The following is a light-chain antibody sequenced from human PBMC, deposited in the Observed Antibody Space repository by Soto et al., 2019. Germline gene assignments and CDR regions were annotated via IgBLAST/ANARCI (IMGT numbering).Light chain of an antibody. J-gene: IGLJ2*01. V-gene: IGLV2-23*03. CDR2: EGS. Sequence: QSVLTQPASVSGSPGQSITISCTGTSSDAGSYNLVSWYQQHPGKAPKLMIYEGSKRPSGVSNRFSGSKSGNTASLTISGLQAEDEADYYCCSYAGSSTLVVFGGGTKPTVL. CDR3: CSYAGSSTLVV. CDR1: SSDAGSYNL.